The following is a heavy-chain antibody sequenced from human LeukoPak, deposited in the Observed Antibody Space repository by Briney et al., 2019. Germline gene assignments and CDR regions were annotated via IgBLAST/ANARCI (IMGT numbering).Heavy chain of an antibody. J-gene: IGHJ4*02. CDR2: IIPIFGTA. CDR1: GGTFSSYA. Sequence: ASVKVSCTASGGTFSSYAISWVRQAPGQGLEWMGGIIPIFGTANYARKFQGRVTITADESTSTAYMELSSLRSEDTAVYYCARDGSGSYRPFDYWGQGTLVTVSS. V-gene: IGHV1-69*13. D-gene: IGHD3-10*01. CDR3: ARDGSGSYRPFDY.